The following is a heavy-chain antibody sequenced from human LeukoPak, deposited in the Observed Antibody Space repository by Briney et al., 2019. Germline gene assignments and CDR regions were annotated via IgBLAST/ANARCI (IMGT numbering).Heavy chain of an antibody. Sequence: GGSLRLSCSASGFTFSSYPMHWVRQAPGKGLEYVSAISGNGGSTYYADSVKGRFTISRDNAKNSLYLQMNSLRAEDTAVYYCARPYSSGWYGVFNYWGQGTLVTVSS. J-gene: IGHJ4*02. V-gene: IGHV3-64*04. CDR1: GFTFSSYP. CDR3: ARPYSSGWYGVFNY. D-gene: IGHD6-19*01. CDR2: ISGNGGST.